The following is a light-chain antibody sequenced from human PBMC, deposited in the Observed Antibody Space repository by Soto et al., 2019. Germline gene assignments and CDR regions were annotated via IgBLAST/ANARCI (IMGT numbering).Light chain of an antibody. CDR2: GAS. CDR3: QQYTNWPYT. V-gene: IGKV3-15*01. CDR1: QSVGSN. J-gene: IGKJ2*01. Sequence: EIVMTQSPATLSVSPGERASLSCRASQSVGSNLAWYQQTAGQAPRLLIYGASTRATGIPARFSGSGSGTEFTRTISSLQSEDFADYSWQQYTNWPYTFGQGPKLRIK.